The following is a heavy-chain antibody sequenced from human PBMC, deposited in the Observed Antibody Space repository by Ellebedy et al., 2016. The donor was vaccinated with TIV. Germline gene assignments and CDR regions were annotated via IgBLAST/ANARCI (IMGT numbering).Heavy chain of an antibody. CDR3: ARGLTKALDV. CDR2: MNPNNGDT. Sequence: AASVKVSCKASGYTFTSYDIDWVRRATGQGLEWMGWMNPNNGDTGYAQKFQGRVTMTRNTSISTAYMELSGLRSDDTATYYCARGLTKALDVWGQGTLVTVSS. J-gene: IGHJ4*02. CDR1: GYTFTSYD. D-gene: IGHD1/OR15-1a*01. V-gene: IGHV1-8*01.